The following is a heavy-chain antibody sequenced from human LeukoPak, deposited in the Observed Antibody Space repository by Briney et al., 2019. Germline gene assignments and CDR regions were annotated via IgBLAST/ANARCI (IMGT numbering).Heavy chain of an antibody. CDR3: ARRIAAAGTYYYYGMDV. J-gene: IGHJ6*02. CDR1: GFTLSDYW. D-gene: IGHD6-13*01. CDR2: ISSSSSYI. Sequence: PGGSLRLSCAASGFTLSDYWVHWVRQAPGKGLEWVSSISSSSSYIYYADSVKGRFTISRDNAKNSLYLQMNSLRAEDTAVYYCARRIAAAGTYYYYGMDVWGQGTTVTVSS. V-gene: IGHV3-21*01.